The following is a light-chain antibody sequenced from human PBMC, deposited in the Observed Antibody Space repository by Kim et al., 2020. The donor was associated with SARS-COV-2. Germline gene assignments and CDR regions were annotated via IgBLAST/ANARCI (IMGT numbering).Light chain of an antibody. J-gene: IGKJ4*01. V-gene: IGKV1-33*01. Sequence: ASVGDRVTITCQASQDISNSLNWYQQKPGKAPKVLIYDASNLETGVPSGFSGSGSGTLFTFTIRSLQAEDIATYYCQQYRSLPVTFGGGTKVDIK. CDR3: QQYRSLPVT. CDR1: QDISNS. CDR2: DAS.